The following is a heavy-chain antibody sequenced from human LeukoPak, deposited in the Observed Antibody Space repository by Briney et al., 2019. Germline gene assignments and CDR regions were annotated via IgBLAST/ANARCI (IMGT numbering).Heavy chain of an antibody. D-gene: IGHD6-19*01. J-gene: IGHJ6*02. CDR2: IIPIFGTA. CDR3: ARGAVAGTTALDYYYYYGMDV. V-gene: IGHV1-69*01. Sequence: GSSVKVSCKASGGTFISYAISWVRQAPGQGLEWMGGIIPIFGTANYAQKFQGRVTITADESTSTAYMELSSLRSEDTAVYYCARGAVAGTTALDYYYYYGMDVWGQGTTVTVSS. CDR1: GGTFISYA.